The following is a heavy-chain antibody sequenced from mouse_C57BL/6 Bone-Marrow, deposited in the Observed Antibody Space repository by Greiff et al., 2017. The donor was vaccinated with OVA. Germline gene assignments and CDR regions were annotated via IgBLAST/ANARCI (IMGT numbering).Heavy chain of an antibody. Sequence: QVQLKQPGAELVKPGASVKLSCKASGYTFTSYWMQWVKQRPGQGLEWIGELDPSDSYTNYNQKFKGKATLTVDTSSSTAYMQLSSLTSEDSAVYYCARFITTVVPPGYFDYWGQGTTLTVSS. V-gene: IGHV1-50*01. D-gene: IGHD1-1*01. J-gene: IGHJ2*01. CDR2: LDPSDSYT. CDR1: GYTFTSYW. CDR3: ARFITTVVPPGYFDY.